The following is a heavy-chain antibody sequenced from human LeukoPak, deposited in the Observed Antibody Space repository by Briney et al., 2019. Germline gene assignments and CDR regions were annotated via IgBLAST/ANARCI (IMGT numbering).Heavy chain of an antibody. CDR2: INHSGST. V-gene: IGHV4-34*01. CDR3: ARLSRPPTYYYDSSGRRGFDY. D-gene: IGHD3-22*01. CDR1: GNY. J-gene: IGHJ4*02. Sequence: GNYWMHWIRQPPGKGLEWIGEINHSGSTNYNPSLKSRVTISVDTSKNQFSLKLSSVTAADTAVYYCARLSRPPTYYYDSSGRRGFDYWGQGTLVTVSS.